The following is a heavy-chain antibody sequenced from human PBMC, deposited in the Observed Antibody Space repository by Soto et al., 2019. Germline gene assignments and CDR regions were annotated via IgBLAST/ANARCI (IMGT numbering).Heavy chain of an antibody. D-gene: IGHD4-17*01. V-gene: IGHV1-18*01. CDR2: ISGYNGNT. CDR3: ARAASSAVSLFDS. CDR1: GYTFTSSG. J-gene: IGHJ4*02. Sequence: QVQLVQSGAEVKKPGASVKVSCKASGYTFTSSGISWVRQAPGQGLEWMGWISGYNGNTNYAQKFQGRVTMTSDTSTSTAYMELRSLRSNDTAVYFCARAASSAVSLFDSWGQETLVTVSS.